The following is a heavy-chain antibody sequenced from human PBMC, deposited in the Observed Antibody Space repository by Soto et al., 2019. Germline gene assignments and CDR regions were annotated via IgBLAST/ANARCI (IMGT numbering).Heavy chain of an antibody. V-gene: IGHV4-39*01. Sequence: QLQLQASGPGLVKPSETLSLTCTVSGGSISSSSYYWGGIRQPPGKGLEWIGSIYYSGNTYNNPSLKSRVTISVDTSKNQFALKLSSVTAADTAVDYCARHVHYDFWSVRSSAYFDDWGQGTLVTVSS. CDR1: GGSISSSSYY. D-gene: IGHD3-3*01. CDR2: IYYSGNT. J-gene: IGHJ4*02. CDR3: ARHVHYDFWSVRSSAYFDD.